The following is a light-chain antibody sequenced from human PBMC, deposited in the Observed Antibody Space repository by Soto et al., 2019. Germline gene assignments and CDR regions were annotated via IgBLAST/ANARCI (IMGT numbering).Light chain of an antibody. CDR3: SSYTSSSTLTWV. J-gene: IGLJ3*02. CDR1: SSDVGVYNY. V-gene: IGLV2-14*01. Sequence: QSALTQPASVSGSPGQSITISCTVTSSDVGVYNYVSWYRQHPGKAPKLMIYDVSNRPSGVSNRFSGSKSGNTASLTISGLQAEDEADYYCSSYTSSSTLTWVFGGGTQLTVL. CDR2: DVS.